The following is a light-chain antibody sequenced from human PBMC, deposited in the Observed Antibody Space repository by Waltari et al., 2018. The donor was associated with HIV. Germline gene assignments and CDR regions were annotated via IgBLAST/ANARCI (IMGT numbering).Light chain of an antibody. J-gene: IGLJ3*02. CDR3: YSTDSSGNHRGV. CDR2: EDI. CDR1: ALPKKY. Sequence: SSELTQPPSVSVSPGQTAKNPCSGDALPKKYAYWYQQKAGQAPVLVIYEDIKRPSGIPERFSGSSSGTMATLTISGAQVEDEADYYCYSTDSSGNHRGVFGGGTKLTVL. V-gene: IGLV3-10*01.